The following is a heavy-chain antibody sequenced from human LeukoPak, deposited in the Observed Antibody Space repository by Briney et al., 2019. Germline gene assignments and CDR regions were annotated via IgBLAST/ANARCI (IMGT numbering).Heavy chain of an antibody. CDR2: INHSGST. D-gene: IGHD3-9*01. J-gene: IGHJ4*02. CDR3: ARGGKVLRYFDWLLPLDY. V-gene: IGHV4-34*01. Sequence: SETLSLTCAVYGGSFSGYYWSWIRQPPGKGLEWIGEINHSGSTNYNPSHKSRVTISVDTSKNQFSLKLSSVTAADTAVYYCARGGKVLRYFDWLLPLDYWGQGTLVTVSS. CDR1: GGSFSGYY.